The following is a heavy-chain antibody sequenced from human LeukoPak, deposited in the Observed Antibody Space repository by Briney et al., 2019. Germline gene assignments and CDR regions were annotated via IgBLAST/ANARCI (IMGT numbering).Heavy chain of an antibody. V-gene: IGHV4-61*02. CDR1: GGSISSGSYY. J-gene: IGHJ3*02. D-gene: IGHD1-26*01. CDR2: IYTSGST. Sequence: SETLSLTCTVSGGSISSGSYYWSWIRQPAGKGLEWIGRIYTSGSTNYNPSLKGRVTISVDTSRNQFSLKLSSVTAADTAVYYCARDLGAPYAFDIWGQGTMVTVSS. CDR3: ARDLGAPYAFDI.